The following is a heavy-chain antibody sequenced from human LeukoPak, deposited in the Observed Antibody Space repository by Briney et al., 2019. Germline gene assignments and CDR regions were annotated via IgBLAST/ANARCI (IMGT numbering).Heavy chain of an antibody. J-gene: IGHJ4*02. CDR3: ARLYCSGGSCYVDY. V-gene: IGHV3-7*01. Sequence: GGSLRLSCAASGFTFSSYWMSWVRQAPGKGLEWVANIKQDGSEKYYVDSVKGRFTISRDNAKNSLYLQMNSLRAEDTAVCYCARLYCSGGSCYVDYWGQGTLVTVSS. CDR2: IKQDGSEK. CDR1: GFTFSSYW. D-gene: IGHD2-15*01.